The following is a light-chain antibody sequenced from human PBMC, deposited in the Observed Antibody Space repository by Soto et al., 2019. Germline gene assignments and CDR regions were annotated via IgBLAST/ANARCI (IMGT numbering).Light chain of an antibody. CDR3: QAWDSSPLYV. Sequence: SYELTQPTSVSVSPGQTASITCSGDHLGDKYACWYQQKPGQSPVLVIYQDSKRPSGIPERFSGSNSGNTATLTISGTQAMDEADYYCQAWDSSPLYVFGTGTKLTVL. V-gene: IGLV3-1*01. CDR2: QDS. CDR1: HLGDKY. J-gene: IGLJ1*01.